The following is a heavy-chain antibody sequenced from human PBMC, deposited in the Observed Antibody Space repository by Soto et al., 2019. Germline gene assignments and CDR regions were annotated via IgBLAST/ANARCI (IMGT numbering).Heavy chain of an antibody. CDR2: IYYSGST. V-gene: IGHV4-59*08. CDR3: ASTRVVLAAVYWEESPPDYFDY. CDR1: GGSISSYY. D-gene: IGHD2-2*01. Sequence: SETLSLTCTVYGGSISSYYWSWIRQPPGKELEWIGYIYYSGSTNYNPSLKSRDTISVDTSKNQFSLEQSSVTAADTAVYYCASTRVVLAAVYWEESPPDYFDYWGQGTLVTVSS. J-gene: IGHJ4*02.